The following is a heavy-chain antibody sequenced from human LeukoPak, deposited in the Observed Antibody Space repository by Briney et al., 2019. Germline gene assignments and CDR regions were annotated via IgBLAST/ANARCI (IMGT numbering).Heavy chain of an antibody. V-gene: IGHV4-59*01. CDR3: ARGDILTGYYGGY. Sequence: SETLSLTCTVSGGSISSYYWSWIRQPPGKGLEWIGYIYYSGSTNYNPSLKSRVTISVDTSKNQFSLKLSSVTAADTAVYYCARGDILTGYYGGYWGQGTLVTVSS. D-gene: IGHD3-9*01. CDR1: GGSISSYY. J-gene: IGHJ4*02. CDR2: IYYSGST.